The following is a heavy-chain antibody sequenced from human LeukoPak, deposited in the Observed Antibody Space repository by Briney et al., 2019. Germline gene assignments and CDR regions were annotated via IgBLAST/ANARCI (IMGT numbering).Heavy chain of an antibody. D-gene: IGHD3-3*01. CDR3: ARLAYSDFWSRPHDGFDI. CDR2: IHLGDSET. V-gene: IGHV5-51*01. J-gene: IGHJ3*02. CDR1: GNRFTSYW. Sequence: GESLKISCEGFGNRFTSYWSAWGRQTPGKVLEWMGVIHLGDSETRYSPTFQGRVTFSADKSSATALLQWTSLNASDTAIYYCARLAYSDFWSRPHDGFDIWGQGTMVTVSS.